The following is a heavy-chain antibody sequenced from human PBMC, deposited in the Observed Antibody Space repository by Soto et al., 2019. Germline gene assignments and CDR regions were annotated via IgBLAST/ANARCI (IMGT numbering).Heavy chain of an antibody. D-gene: IGHD5-12*01. J-gene: IGHJ5*02. V-gene: IGHV4-30-4*01. Sequence: QVQLQESGPGLVKPSQTLSLTCTVSGGSISSGDYYWSWIRQPPGKGLEWIGYIYYSGSTYYNPSLKSRVTISVDTSKTQFSLNLSSVTAAATAMYYCARAGVATIYPGNNWFDPWGQGTLVTVAS. CDR3: ARAGVATIYPGNNWFDP. CDR2: IYYSGST. CDR1: GGSISSGDYY.